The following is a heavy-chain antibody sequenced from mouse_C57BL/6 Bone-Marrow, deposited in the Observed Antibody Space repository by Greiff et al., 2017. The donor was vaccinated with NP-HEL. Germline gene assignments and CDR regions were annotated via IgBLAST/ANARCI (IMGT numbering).Heavy chain of an antibody. CDR2: IYPSDSET. J-gene: IGHJ2*01. CDR1: GYTFTSYW. V-gene: IGHV1-61*01. D-gene: IGHD2-12*01. Sequence: QVQLQQPGAELVRPGSSVKLSCKASGYTFTSYWMDWVKQRPGQGLEWIGNIYPSDSETHYNQKFKDKATLTVDKSSSTAYMQLSSLTSDDSAVYYCAREGTIVTTGGFDYWGQGTTLTVSS. CDR3: AREGTIVTTGGFDY.